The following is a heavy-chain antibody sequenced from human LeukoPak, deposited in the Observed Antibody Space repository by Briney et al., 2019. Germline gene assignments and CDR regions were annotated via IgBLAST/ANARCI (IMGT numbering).Heavy chain of an antibody. Sequence: PSETLSLTCAVSGYSISSGYYWGWIRQPPGKGLEWIGSIYHSGSTYYNPSLKSRVTISVDTSKNQFSLKLSSVTAADTAVYYCARALVIATTYNYFDPWGQGTLVTVSS. D-gene: IGHD2-15*01. CDR1: GYSISSGYY. J-gene: IGHJ5*02. V-gene: IGHV4-38-2*01. CDR2: IYHSGST. CDR3: ARALVIATTYNYFDP.